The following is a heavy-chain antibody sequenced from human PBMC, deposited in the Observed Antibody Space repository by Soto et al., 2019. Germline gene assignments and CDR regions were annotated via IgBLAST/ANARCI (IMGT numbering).Heavy chain of an antibody. CDR3: ARDPVPGAPDYFDC. V-gene: IGHV3-30*04. CDR2: IGHDGINK. Sequence: QVQLVESGGGVVQPGRSLRLSCAASGFVFGNYAMHWVRQAPGKGPEWMTVIGHDGINKYYADSVRGRFTISRDDSKNTLYLQMKSLRVEDSAVYYCARDPVPGAPDYFDCWGQGTLVTVSS. D-gene: IGHD4-17*01. CDR1: GFVFGNYA. J-gene: IGHJ4*02.